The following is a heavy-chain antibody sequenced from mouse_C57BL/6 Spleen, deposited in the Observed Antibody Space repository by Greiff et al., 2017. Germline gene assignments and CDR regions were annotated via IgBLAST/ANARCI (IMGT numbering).Heavy chain of an antibody. V-gene: IGHV1-72*01. CDR3: ATLRRREDFDV. J-gene: IGHJ1*03. Sequence: QVQLQQSGAELVKPGASVKLSCKASGYTFTSYWMHWVKQRPGRGLEWIGRIDPNSGGTKYNEKFKSKATLTVDKPSSTAYMQLSSLTSEDSAVYYCATLRRREDFDVWGTGTTVTVSS. CDR1: GYTFTSYW. CDR2: IDPNSGGT. D-gene: IGHD2-12*01.